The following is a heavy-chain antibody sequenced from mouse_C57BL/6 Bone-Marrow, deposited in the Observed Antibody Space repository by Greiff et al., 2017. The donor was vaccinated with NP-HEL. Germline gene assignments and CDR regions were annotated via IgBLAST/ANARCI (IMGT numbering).Heavy chain of an antibody. D-gene: IGHD2-4*01. CDR2: ISDGGSYT. CDR1: GFTFSSYA. J-gene: IGHJ3*01. Sequence: EVMLVESGGGLVKPGGSLKLSCAASGFTFSSYAMSWVRQTPEKRLEWVATISDGGSYTYYPDNVKGRFTISRDNAKNNLYLQMSHLKSEDTAMYYCARLYYDYAPWFAYWGQGTLVTVSA. V-gene: IGHV5-4*03. CDR3: ARLYYDYAPWFAY.